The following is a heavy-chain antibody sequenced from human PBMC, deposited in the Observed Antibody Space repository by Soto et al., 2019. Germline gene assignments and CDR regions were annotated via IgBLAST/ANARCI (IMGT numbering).Heavy chain of an antibody. Sequence: QVQLVQSGAEVKKPGASVKVSCEASGYTFTSYGISWVRQAPGQGLEWMGWISAYNGNTNYAQKLQGRVTMTTDTSTSTAYMELRSLRSDDTAVYYCARDLSEDIVVVVAASDAFDIWGQGTMVTVSS. CDR3: ARDLSEDIVVVVAASDAFDI. D-gene: IGHD2-15*01. CDR1: GYTFTSYG. CDR2: ISAYNGNT. V-gene: IGHV1-18*01. J-gene: IGHJ3*02.